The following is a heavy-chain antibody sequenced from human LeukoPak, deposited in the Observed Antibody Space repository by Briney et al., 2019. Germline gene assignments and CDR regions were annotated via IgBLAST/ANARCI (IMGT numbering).Heavy chain of an antibody. CDR3: SKTSGSYLDFYFDL. CDR2: IYPGDSDT. CDR1: GYIFSNYW. V-gene: IGHV5-51*01. D-gene: IGHD1-26*01. Sequence: GESLKISCKASGYIFSNYWIGWVRQMPGKGLEWMGIIYPGDSDTRYSPSFQGQVTISADKSINTAYLQWSSLKASDTAMYYCSKTSGSYLDFYFDLWGRGTLVTVSS. J-gene: IGHJ2*01.